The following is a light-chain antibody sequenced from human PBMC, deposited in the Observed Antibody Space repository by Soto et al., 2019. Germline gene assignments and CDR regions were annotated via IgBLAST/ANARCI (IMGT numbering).Light chain of an antibody. CDR1: SSNIGAGYD. V-gene: IGLV1-40*01. CDR2: GNS. J-gene: IGLJ1*01. Sequence: HSVLTQPPSVSGVPGQRVTISCTGSSSNIGAGYDVHWYQQLPGTAPKLLIYGNSNRPSGVPDRFSGSKSGTSASLAITGLQAEDEADYYCQSYDSSLSVYVFGTGTKVTVL. CDR3: QSYDSSLSVYV.